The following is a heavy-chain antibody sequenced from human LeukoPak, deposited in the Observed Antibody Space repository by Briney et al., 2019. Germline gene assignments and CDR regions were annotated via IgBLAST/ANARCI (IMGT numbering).Heavy chain of an antibody. J-gene: IGHJ4*02. CDR3: ARESTSTAGTSDFGY. CDR2: IWSDGRSK. CDR1: GFTFRNYG. D-gene: IGHD2-2*01. Sequence: PGRSLRLSCAASGFTFRNYGLHWGRQAPGKGLEWVAVIWSDGRSKYYADSVKGRFTISRDNSKNRLYLQINSLRVDDTAVYYCARESTSTAGTSDFGYWGQGTLVTVSS. V-gene: IGHV3-33*01.